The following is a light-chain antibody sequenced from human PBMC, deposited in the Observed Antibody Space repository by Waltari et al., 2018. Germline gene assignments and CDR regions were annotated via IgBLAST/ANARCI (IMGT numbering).Light chain of an antibody. Sequence: QSALTQPPSASGSPGQSVTISCTGTSSDVATYYPVSWYPQHPGKAPKLIIFEVSNRPSGVPDRFSGSKSVNTASLTVSGLQADDEGDYYGTSYTVRSWVFGGGTKLTVL. CDR1: SSDVATYYP. CDR3: TSYTVRSWV. J-gene: IGLJ3*02. V-gene: IGLV2-8*01. CDR2: EVS.